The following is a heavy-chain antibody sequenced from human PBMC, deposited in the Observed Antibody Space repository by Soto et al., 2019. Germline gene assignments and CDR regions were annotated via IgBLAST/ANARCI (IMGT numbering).Heavy chain of an antibody. D-gene: IGHD6-13*01. V-gene: IGHV3-21*04. J-gene: IGHJ4*02. CDR1: GFTFSSYS. CDR3: AKGSAGSRPYYFDY. CDR2: ISSSGSDI. Sequence: GGSLRLSCAASGFTFSSYSMKWVRQSPGKGLEWVSTISSSGSDIYYADSVKGRFTISRDNTKNTLYLQMNSLKAEDTAVFYCAKGSAGSRPYYFDYWGQGALVTVSS.